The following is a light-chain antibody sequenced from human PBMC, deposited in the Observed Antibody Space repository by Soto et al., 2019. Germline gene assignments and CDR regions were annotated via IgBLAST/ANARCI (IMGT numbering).Light chain of an antibody. CDR3: SSYTSSSTLV. CDR2: DVS. CDR1: SSDVGDYNY. Sequence: QSVLTQPASVSGSPGQSITISCTGTSSDVGDYNYVSWYQQHPGKAPKVMIYDVSNRPSGVSNRFSGSKSGNTASLPISGLQAEDEADYYCSSYTSSSTLVFGTGTKLTVL. V-gene: IGLV2-14*01. J-gene: IGLJ1*01.